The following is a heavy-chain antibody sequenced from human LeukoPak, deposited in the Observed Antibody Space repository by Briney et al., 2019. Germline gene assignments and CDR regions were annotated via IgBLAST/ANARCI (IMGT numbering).Heavy chain of an antibody. D-gene: IGHD6-13*01. V-gene: IGHV1-46*03. CDR1: GYTFTSYY. CDR3: ARESIAAAHDY. CDR2: INPSGRST. J-gene: IGHJ4*02. Sequence: ASVKVSCKASGYTFTSYYMHWVRQAPGQGLEWMGIINPSGRSTSYAQKFQGRVTMTRDTSTSTVYMELSSLRSEDTAVYYCARESIAAAHDYWGQGTLVTVSS.